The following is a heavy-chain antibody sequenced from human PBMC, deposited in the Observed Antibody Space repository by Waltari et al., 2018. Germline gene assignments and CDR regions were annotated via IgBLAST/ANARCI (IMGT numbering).Heavy chain of an antibody. CDR2: ISGSSSST. CDR3: AKVEGGIVTRYYALDI. Sequence: EVQLLESGGGLVQPGGSLRLSCAASGFTFGNSALSWVRHAPGKGLEWISGISGSSSSTYYADSVKGRFTISRDNSKNTLYLQMNSLRVEDTAVYFCAKVEGGIVTRYYALDIWGQGTMVTVSS. V-gene: IGHV3-23*01. CDR1: GFTFGNSA. D-gene: IGHD3-16*02. J-gene: IGHJ3*02.